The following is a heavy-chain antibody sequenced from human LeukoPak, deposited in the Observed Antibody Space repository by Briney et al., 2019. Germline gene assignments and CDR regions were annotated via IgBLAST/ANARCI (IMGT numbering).Heavy chain of an antibody. Sequence: PGGSLRLSCAASGFTFSSYAMSWVRQAPGKGLEWVSAISGSGGSTYYADSVKGRFTISRDNSKNTLYLQMNSLRAEDTAVYYCATPTVPGYSSSWSPIGRYGMDVWGQGTTVTVSS. CDR2: ISGSGGST. V-gene: IGHV3-23*01. CDR3: ATPTVPGYSSSWSPIGRYGMDV. CDR1: GFTFSSYA. J-gene: IGHJ6*02. D-gene: IGHD6-13*01.